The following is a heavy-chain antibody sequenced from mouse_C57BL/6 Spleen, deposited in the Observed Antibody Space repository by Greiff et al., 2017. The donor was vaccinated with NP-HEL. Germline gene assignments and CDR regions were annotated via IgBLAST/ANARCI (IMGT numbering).Heavy chain of an antibody. Sequence: EVKLVESGGGLVKPGGSLKLSCAASGFTFSDYGMHWVRQAPAKGLEWVAYISSGSSTIYYADTVKGRFTISRDNAKNTLFLQMTSLRAEDTAMYDCASFTGFDYWGQGTTLTVSS. CDR2: ISSGSSTI. CDR1: GFTFSDYG. D-gene: IGHD4-1*01. V-gene: IGHV5-17*01. CDR3: ASFTGFDY. J-gene: IGHJ2*01.